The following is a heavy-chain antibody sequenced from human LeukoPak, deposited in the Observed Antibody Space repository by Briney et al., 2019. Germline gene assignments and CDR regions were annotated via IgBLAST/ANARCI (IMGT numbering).Heavy chain of an antibody. J-gene: IGHJ4*02. V-gene: IGHV3-74*01. CDR2: INTDGNST. CDR3: AIELASGD. Sequence: PGGSLRLSCAASGFTFSTYWMHWVRQAPGKGLLWFSQINTDGNSTTYADSVKGRFTVSRDNAKNTLYLQMNSLRAEDTAVYYCAIELASGDWGQGTRVSVSS. CDR1: GFTFSTYW. D-gene: IGHD6-13*01.